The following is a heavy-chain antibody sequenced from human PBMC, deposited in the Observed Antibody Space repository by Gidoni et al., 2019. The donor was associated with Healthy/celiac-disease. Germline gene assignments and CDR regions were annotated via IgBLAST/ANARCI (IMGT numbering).Heavy chain of an antibody. J-gene: IGHJ3*02. CDR2: ISSSSSYI. V-gene: IGHV3-21*01. D-gene: IGHD3-9*01. CDR1: GFTFSSYS. Sequence: EVQLVESGGGLVKPGGSLRLSCAASGFTFSSYSMNWVRQAPGKGLEWFSSISSSSSYIYYADSVKGRFTISRDNAKNSLYLQMNSLRAEDTAVYYCARPDILTGSDAFDIWGQGTMVTVSS. CDR3: ARPDILTGSDAFDI.